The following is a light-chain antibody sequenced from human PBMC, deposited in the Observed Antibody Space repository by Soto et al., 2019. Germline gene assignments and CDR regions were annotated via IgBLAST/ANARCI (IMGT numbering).Light chain of an antibody. CDR1: QSVSSN. Sequence: EIVMTQSPATLSVSPGERATLSCRASQSVSSNLAWYQQKPGQAPRLLIYGASTRATGIPARFSGSGSGTEFTLTISSLQSDDCAVYYCQQYNTWPPYTFGQGTKLEIK. J-gene: IGKJ2*01. CDR3: QQYNTWPPYT. CDR2: GAS. V-gene: IGKV3-15*01.